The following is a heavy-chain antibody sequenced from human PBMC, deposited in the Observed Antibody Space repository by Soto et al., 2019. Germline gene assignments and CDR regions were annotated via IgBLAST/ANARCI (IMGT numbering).Heavy chain of an antibody. CDR2: ISYDGSNK. J-gene: IGHJ4*02. CDR1: GFTFSSYG. D-gene: IGHD4-17*01. V-gene: IGHV3-30*18. Sequence: GGSLRLSCAASGFTFSSYGMHWVRQAPGKGLEWVAVISYDGSNKYYADSVKGRFTISRDNSKNTLYLQMNSLRAEDTAVYYCAKEDATTVTTNLFDYWGQGTLVTVSS. CDR3: AKEDATTVTTNLFDY.